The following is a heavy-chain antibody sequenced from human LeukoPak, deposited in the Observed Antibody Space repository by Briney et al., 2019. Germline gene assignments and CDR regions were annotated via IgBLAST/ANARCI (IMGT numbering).Heavy chain of an antibody. D-gene: IGHD1-7*01. V-gene: IGHV4-39*07. CDR1: GGSISSSSHY. CDR3: ARMNWNYVRWFDP. CDR2: IYYSGDT. J-gene: IGHJ5*02. Sequence: PSETLSLTCTVSGGSISSSSHYWGWIRQPPGKGLEWIGSIYYSGDTYYNPSLKSRVTTSVDTSKNQFSLKLSSVTAADTAVYYCARMNWNYVRWFDPWGQGTLVTVSS.